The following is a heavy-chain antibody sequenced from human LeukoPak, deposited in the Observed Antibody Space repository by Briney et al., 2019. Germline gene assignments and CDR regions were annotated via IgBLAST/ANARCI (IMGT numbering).Heavy chain of an antibody. D-gene: IGHD3-22*01. CDR3: TKESTYYYDSSD. CDR1: GFTFSNYW. V-gene: IGHV3-30*02. CDR2: IRFDGTDE. J-gene: IGHJ4*02. Sequence: GGSLRLSCAASGFTFSNYWMHWVGQAPGKGLEWVAFIRFDGTDEFYADSVKGRFTISRDNSKNTVYLQMNSLRVEDTAIYHCTKESTYYYDSSDWGQGTLVTVSS.